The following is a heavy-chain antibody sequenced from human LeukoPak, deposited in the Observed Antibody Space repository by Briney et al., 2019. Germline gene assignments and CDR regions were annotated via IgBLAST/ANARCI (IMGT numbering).Heavy chain of an antibody. CDR1: GFTFSSNW. J-gene: IGHJ5*02. Sequence: GGSLRLSCVASGFTFSSNWMSWFRQAPGKGLEWVGFIRSKAYGGTTEYAASVKGRFTISRDDSKSIAYLQMNSLKTEDTAVYYCTRAGSSWYSVNWFDPWGQGTLVTVSS. D-gene: IGHD6-13*01. CDR2: IRSKAYGGTT. V-gene: IGHV3-49*03. CDR3: TRAGSSWYSVNWFDP.